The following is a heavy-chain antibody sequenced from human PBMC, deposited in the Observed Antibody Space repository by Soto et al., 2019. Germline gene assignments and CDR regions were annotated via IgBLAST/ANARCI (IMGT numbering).Heavy chain of an antibody. CDR3: ARDGPIQQLGQSYQF. CDR1: GFPFTVFW. Sequence: EVQLVESGGALVQPGGSLRPSCAASGFPFTVFWMSWVRRVPGKGLEWLANINQGGSETYYVDSVKGRFTISRDNAANLVYLEMNSLRAEDTAVYYCARDGPIQQLGQSYQFWGQGTLVTVSS. CDR2: INQGGSET. V-gene: IGHV3-7*01. D-gene: IGHD4-4*01. J-gene: IGHJ1*01.